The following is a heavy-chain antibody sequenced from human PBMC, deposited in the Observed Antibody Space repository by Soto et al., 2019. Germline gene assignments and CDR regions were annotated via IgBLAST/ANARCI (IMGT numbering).Heavy chain of an antibody. V-gene: IGHV3-30-3*01. CDR1: GFTFSSYA. CDR3: ARAEEIQLWLIDY. Sequence: QVQLVESGGGVVQPGRSLRLSCAASGFTFSSYAMHWVRQAPGKGLEWVAVISYAGSNKYYADSVKGRFTISRDNSKNTLYLQMNSLRAEDTAVYYCARAEEIQLWLIDYWGQGTLVTVSS. CDR2: ISYAGSNK. D-gene: IGHD5-18*01. J-gene: IGHJ4*02.